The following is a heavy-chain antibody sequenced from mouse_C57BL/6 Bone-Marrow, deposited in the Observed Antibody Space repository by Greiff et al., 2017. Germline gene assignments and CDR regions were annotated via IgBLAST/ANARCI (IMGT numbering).Heavy chain of an antibody. D-gene: IGHD1-1*01. J-gene: IGHJ1*03. CDR3: ARDPITTVVARYWYFDV. Sequence: DVQLVESEGGLVQPGSSMKLSCTASGFTFSDYYMAWVRQVPEKGLEWVANINYDGSSTYYLDSLKSRFIISGDNAKNILYLQMSSLKSEDTATYYCARDPITTVVARYWYFDVWGTGTTVTVSS. CDR1: GFTFSDYY. CDR2: INYDGSST. V-gene: IGHV5-16*01.